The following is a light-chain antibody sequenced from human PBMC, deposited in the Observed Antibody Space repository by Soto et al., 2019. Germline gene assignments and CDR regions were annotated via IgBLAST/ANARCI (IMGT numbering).Light chain of an antibody. J-gene: IGLJ3*02. V-gene: IGLV2-8*01. Sequence: QSVLTQPPSASGSRGQSVTISCTGTSSDVGGYNYVSWYQQHPGKAPKLMIYEVSKQPSGVPDRFSGSKSGNTASLTVSGLQPEDEADYYCSSYAGSNNLGVFGGGTKLTVL. CDR3: SSYAGSNNLGV. CDR1: SSDVGGYNY. CDR2: EVS.